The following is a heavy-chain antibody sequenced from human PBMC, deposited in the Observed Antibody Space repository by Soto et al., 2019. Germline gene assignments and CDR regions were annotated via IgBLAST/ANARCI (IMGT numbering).Heavy chain of an antibody. V-gene: IGHV3-30-3*01. CDR1: GFPLISHA. Sequence: QVQLVESGGGVAHLGRSRGLSCEASGFPLISHALHWAGQAPGKGLEWVTLISPDGSNKYYADPVKGRFTTSRDNSKNTMYLQMNSLRVEDTAVYYCARDDEGGSDCDLGYWGQGALVTVSS. CDR3: ARDDEGGSDCDLGY. D-gene: IGHD1-26*01. CDR2: ISPDGSNK. J-gene: IGHJ4*02.